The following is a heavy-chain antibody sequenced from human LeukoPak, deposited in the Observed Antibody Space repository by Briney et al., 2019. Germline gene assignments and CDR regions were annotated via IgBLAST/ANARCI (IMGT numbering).Heavy chain of an antibody. CDR1: GFTFSSST. D-gene: IGHD4/OR15-4a*01. CDR3: VRIPNSANFPNWFDP. V-gene: IGHV3-21*01. CDR2: ISSSSDYI. J-gene: IGHJ5*02. Sequence: PGGSLRLSCAASGFTFSSSTMNWVRRAPGKGLEWVSSISSSSDYIYYADSVKGRFTISRDNAKNSLYLQMNSLRAEDTAVYYCVRIPNSANFPNWFDPRGQGTLVTVSS.